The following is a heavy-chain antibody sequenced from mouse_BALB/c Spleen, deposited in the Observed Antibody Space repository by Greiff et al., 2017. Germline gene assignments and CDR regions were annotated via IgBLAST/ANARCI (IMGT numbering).Heavy chain of an antibody. J-gene: IGHJ2*01. CDR1: GFTFSSYA. Sequence: EVKLMESGGGLVKPGGSLKLSCAASGFTFSSYAMSWVRQSPEKRLEWVAEISSGGSYTYYPDTVTGRFTISRDNAKNTLYLEMSSLRSEDTAMYYCARAPGFRYFDYWGQGTTLTVSS. CDR2: ISSGGSYT. CDR3: ARAPGFRYFDY. V-gene: IGHV5-9-4*01. D-gene: IGHD4-1*01.